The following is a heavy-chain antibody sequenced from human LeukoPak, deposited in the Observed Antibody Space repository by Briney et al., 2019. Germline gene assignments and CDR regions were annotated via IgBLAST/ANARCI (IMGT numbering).Heavy chain of an antibody. J-gene: IGHJ4*02. V-gene: IGHV4-61*08. Sequence: SETLSLTCTVSGDSISSGDYYWSWIRQPPGKGLEWIGYIYYSGSTNYNPSLKSRVTISVDTSKNQFSLKLSSVTAADTAVYYCAREGVNYYDISGYDIWGRGTLVTVSS. CDR1: GDSISSGDYY. D-gene: IGHD3-22*01. CDR3: AREGVNYYDISGYDI. CDR2: IYYSGST.